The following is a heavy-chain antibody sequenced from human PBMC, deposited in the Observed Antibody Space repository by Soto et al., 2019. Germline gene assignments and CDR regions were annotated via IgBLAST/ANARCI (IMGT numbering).Heavy chain of an antibody. D-gene: IGHD3-9*01. J-gene: IGHJ5*02. Sequence: GESLKISCKGSGYSFTSYWISWVRQMPGKGLEWMGRVDPSDSYTNYSPSFQGHVTISADKSISTAYLQWSSLKASDTAMYYCARTGILTGSWFDPWGQGTLVTVSS. CDR3: ARTGILTGSWFDP. V-gene: IGHV5-10-1*01. CDR1: GYSFTSYW. CDR2: VDPSDSYT.